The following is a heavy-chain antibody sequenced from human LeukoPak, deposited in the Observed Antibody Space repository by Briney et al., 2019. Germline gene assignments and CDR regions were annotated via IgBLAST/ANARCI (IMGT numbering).Heavy chain of an antibody. CDR3: ARVGSPYSSSWYIDY. Sequence: GGSLRLSCAASGFTFSTYGMHWVRQAPGKGLEWVTVIWYDGSNKYYADSVKGRFTISRDNSKNTLYPQMNSLRAEDTAVYYCARVGSPYSSSWYIDYWGQGTLVTVSS. V-gene: IGHV3-33*01. CDR2: IWYDGSNK. D-gene: IGHD6-13*01. J-gene: IGHJ4*02. CDR1: GFTFSTYG.